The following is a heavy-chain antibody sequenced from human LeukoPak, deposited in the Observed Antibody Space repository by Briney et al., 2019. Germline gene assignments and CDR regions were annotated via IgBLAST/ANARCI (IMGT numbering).Heavy chain of an antibody. CDR3: AKDMDTAMAPFDY. CDR2: ISSSGSTI. J-gene: IGHJ4*02. V-gene: IGHV3-11*01. Sequence: GGSLRLSCAASGFTFSDYYMSWIRQAPGKGLEWVSYISSSGSTIYYADSVKGRFTISRDNAKNSLYLQMNSLRAEDTALYYCAKDMDTAMAPFDYWGQGTLVTVSS. CDR1: GFTFSDYY. D-gene: IGHD5-18*01.